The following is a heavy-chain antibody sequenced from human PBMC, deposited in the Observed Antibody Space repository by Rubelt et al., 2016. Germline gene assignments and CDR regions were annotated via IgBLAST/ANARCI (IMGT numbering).Heavy chain of an antibody. Sequence: QVQLVQSGAEVKKPGASVKVSCKASGYTFTSYGISWVRQAPGQGLEWMGWTSAYDGNTNYAQKLQGRVTMTTDTSTSTAYMELRSLRSDDTAVYYCARGARRYSMDPRNAFDIWGQGTMVTVSS. D-gene: IGHD4-11*01. CDR2: TSAYDGNT. J-gene: IGHJ3*02. CDR3: ARGARRYSMDPRNAFDI. V-gene: IGHV1-18*01. CDR1: GYTFTSYG.